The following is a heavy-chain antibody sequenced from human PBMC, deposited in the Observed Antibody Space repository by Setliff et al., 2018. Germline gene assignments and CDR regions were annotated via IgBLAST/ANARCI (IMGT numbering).Heavy chain of an antibody. CDR3: ARWYSSSWQLGNDY. D-gene: IGHD6-13*01. J-gene: IGHJ4*02. CDR2: MNPNSGNT. Sequence: ASVKVSCKASGYTFTSYDINWVRQATGQGLEWMGWMNPNSGNTGYAQKFQGRVTMTRNTSISAAYMELSSLRSEDTAVYYCARWYSSSWQLGNDYWGQGTLVTVSS. V-gene: IGHV1-8*02. CDR1: GYTFTSYD.